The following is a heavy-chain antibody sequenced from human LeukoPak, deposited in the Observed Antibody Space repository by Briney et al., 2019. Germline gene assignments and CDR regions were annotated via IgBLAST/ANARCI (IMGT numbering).Heavy chain of an antibody. D-gene: IGHD3-16*01. Sequence: SQTLSLTCTVSGGSISSGSNSWSWIRQPAGKGLEWIGRIHSSGTTNYNPSLKSRATISADTSKNQFSLKLNSVTAADTAVYYCARDYPSGEEGGFDYWGQGTLVTVSS. CDR1: GGSISSGSNS. CDR2: IHSSGTT. CDR3: ARDYPSGEEGGFDY. J-gene: IGHJ4*02. V-gene: IGHV4-61*02.